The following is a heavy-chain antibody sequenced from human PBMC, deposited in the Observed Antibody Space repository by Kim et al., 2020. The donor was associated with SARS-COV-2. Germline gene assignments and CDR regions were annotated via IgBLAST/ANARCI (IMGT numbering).Heavy chain of an antibody. V-gene: IGHV1-69*06. CDR2: IIPIFGTA. J-gene: IGHJ4*02. CDR3: ASDDSSGYYLVY. Sequence: SVKVSCKASGGTFSSYAISWVRQAPGQGLEWMGGIIPIFGTANYAQKFQGRITITADKSTSTAYMELTSLRSEDTAVYYCASDDSSGYYLVYWGQGTLV. D-gene: IGHD3-22*01. CDR1: GGTFSSYA.